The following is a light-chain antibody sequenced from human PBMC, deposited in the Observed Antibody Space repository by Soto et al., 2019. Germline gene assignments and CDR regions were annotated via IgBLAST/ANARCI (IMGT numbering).Light chain of an antibody. CDR2: GNN. CDR1: SSNIGGGYD. J-gene: IGLJ2*01. Sequence: QSVLTQPPSVSGAPGQRVTISCTGSSSNIGGGYDVHWYQHLPGTAPKLLIYGNNNRPSGVPDRFSGSKSGTSASLAITGLQAEDEADYYCQSYDSSLSGSGVFGGGTKLTVL. CDR3: QSYDSSLSGSGV. V-gene: IGLV1-40*01.